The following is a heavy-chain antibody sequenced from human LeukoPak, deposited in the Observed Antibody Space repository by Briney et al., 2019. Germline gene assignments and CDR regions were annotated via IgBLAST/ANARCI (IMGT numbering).Heavy chain of an antibody. CDR2: IYTSGST. Sequence: SETLSLTCTVSGVSISSYYWGWIRQPAGKGLEWIGRIYTSGSTNYNPSLKSRVTMSVDTSKNQFSLRLSSVNAADTAVYFCAREGTSGGLNWLDPWGQGTLVTVSS. D-gene: IGHD3-10*01. CDR3: AREGTSGGLNWLDP. V-gene: IGHV4-4*07. J-gene: IGHJ5*02. CDR1: GVSISSYY.